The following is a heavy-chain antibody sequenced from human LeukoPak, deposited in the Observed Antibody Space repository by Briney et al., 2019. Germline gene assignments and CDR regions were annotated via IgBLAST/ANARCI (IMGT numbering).Heavy chain of an antibody. CDR3: ARDLESYCGGDCPLFDY. CDR1: GFTFSSYS. D-gene: IGHD2-21*02. CDR2: ISSSSSYI. J-gene: IGHJ4*02. Sequence: GGSLRLSCAASGFTFSSYSMNWVRQAPGKGLEWVAYISSSSSYIYYADSVKGRFTISRDNAKNSLYLQMNSLRAEDTAVYYCARDLESYCGGDCPLFDYWGPGTLVTVSS. V-gene: IGHV3-21*01.